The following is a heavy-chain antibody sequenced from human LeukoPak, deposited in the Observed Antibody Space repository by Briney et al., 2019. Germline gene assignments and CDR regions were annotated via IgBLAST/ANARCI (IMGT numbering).Heavy chain of an antibody. CDR1: GITLSNYG. CDR2: ISDSGGST. V-gene: IGHV3-23*01. J-gene: IGHJ4*02. Sequence: QPGGSLRLSCAVSGITLSNYGMSWVRQAPGKGLEWVAGISDSGGSTKYADSVKGRFTISRDNPKNTLFLQMSSLRAEDTAVYFCAKRGVVIRVVLVGFHKEAYYFESWGQGALVTVSS. CDR3: AKRGVVIRVVLVGFHKEAYYFES. D-gene: IGHD3/OR15-3a*01.